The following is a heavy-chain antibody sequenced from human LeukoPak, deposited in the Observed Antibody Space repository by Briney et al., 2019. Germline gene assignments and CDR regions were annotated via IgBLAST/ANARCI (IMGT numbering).Heavy chain of an antibody. J-gene: IGHJ4*02. V-gene: IGHV3-23*01. CDR2: ISGSGDNT. CDR3: AKDSGSYQFDY. CDR1: GFTFSTYA. D-gene: IGHD1-26*01. Sequence: GGSLRLSCAASGFTFSTYAITWVRQAPGKGLEWVSTISGSGDNTYYADSVKGRFTISRDNSKKTLYLQMNSLRAEDTAVYYCAKDSGSYQFDYWGQGTLVTVSS.